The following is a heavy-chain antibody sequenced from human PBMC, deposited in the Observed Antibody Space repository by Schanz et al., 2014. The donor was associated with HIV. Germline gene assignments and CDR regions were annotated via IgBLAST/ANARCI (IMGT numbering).Heavy chain of an antibody. Sequence: EVQLLESGGGLVQPGGSLRLSCAASGFTFSNFAMSWVRQAPGKGLEWVSAISGSGGSTYYADSVKGRFTISRDNSKNTLYLQMNSLRAEDTAVYYCAKGVLRDYYDSSGYPCWGQGTLVTVSS. CDR1: GFTFSNFA. CDR2: ISGSGGST. V-gene: IGHV3-23*01. D-gene: IGHD3-22*01. J-gene: IGHJ4*02. CDR3: AKGVLRDYYDSSGYPC.